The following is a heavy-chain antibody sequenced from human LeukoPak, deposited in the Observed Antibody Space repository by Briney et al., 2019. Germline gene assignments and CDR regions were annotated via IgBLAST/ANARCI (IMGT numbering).Heavy chain of an antibody. CDR2: ISYDGSNK. J-gene: IGHJ4*02. CDR3: AKVSSPDIVVVTATFDY. Sequence: GGSLRLSCAASGFTFSSCGMQWVRQAPGKGLEWVAVISYDGSNKYYADSVKGRFTISRDNSKNTLYLQMNSLRAEDTAVYYCAKVSSPDIVVVTATFDYWGQGTLVTVSS. V-gene: IGHV3-30*18. D-gene: IGHD2-21*02. CDR1: GFTFSSCG.